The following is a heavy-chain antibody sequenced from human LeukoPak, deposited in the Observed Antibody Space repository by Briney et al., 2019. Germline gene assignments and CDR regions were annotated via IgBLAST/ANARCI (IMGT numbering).Heavy chain of an antibody. CDR3: ARDRAVTTSLDYYYYYMDV. CDR1: GGSISSYY. CDR2: IYTSGST. J-gene: IGHJ6*03. Sequence: KASETLSLTCTVPGGSISSYYWSWIRQPAGKGLEWIGRIYTSGSTNYNPSLKSRVTMSVDTSKNQFSLKLSSVTAADTAVYYCARDRAVTTSLDYYYYYMDVWGKGTTVTVSS. D-gene: IGHD4-17*01. V-gene: IGHV4-4*07.